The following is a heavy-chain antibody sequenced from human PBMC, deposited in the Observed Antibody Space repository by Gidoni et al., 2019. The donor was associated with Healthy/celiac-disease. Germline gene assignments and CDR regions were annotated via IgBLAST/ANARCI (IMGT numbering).Heavy chain of an antibody. Sequence: EVQLVQSGAEVKKPGESLKISCKGSGYSFTSYWIAWVRQMPGKGLEWMGIIYLGYSETRYSPSCQGQVTISADKSISAASLQWSSLKASDTAMYYCATLSHFGGAYFGWGQGTLVTVSS. V-gene: IGHV5-51*01. CDR1: GYSFTSYW. CDR3: ATLSHFGGAYFG. D-gene: IGHD3-3*02. CDR2: IYLGYSET. J-gene: IGHJ4*02.